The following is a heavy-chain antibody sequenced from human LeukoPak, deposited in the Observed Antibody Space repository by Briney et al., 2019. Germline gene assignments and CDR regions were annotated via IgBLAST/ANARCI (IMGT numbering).Heavy chain of an antibody. V-gene: IGHV4-34*01. J-gene: IGHJ6*03. D-gene: IGHD3-10*01. CDR1: GGSFSGYY. CDR2: INHSGST. CDR3: ARESAPYYGSGRGSYYYMDV. Sequence: SETLSLTCAVYGGSFSGYYWSWIRQPPRKRLEWIGEINHSGSTNYDPSLKSRVTISVDTSKNQFSLKLSSVTAADTAVYYCARESAPYYGSGRGSYYYMDVWGKGTTVTVSS.